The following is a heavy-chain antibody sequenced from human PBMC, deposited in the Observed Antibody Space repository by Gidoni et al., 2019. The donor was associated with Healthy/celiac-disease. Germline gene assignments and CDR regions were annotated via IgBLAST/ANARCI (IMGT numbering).Heavy chain of an antibody. J-gene: IGHJ4*02. Sequence: QVQLQQWGAGLLKPSETLSLTCAMSGPSFSGYYWSWIRQSPGRGLEWIAEITHTGSTNYKPSLRSRVTISVDASKNQFSLQLRSVTAADTAVYYCAGGRYHDSSGFPYWGQGTLVTVSS. CDR1: GPSFSGYY. CDR3: AGGRYHDSSGFPY. CDR2: ITHTGST. V-gene: IGHV4-34*01. D-gene: IGHD3-22*01.